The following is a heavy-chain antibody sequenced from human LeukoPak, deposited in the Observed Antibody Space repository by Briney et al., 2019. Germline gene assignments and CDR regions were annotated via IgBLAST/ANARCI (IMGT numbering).Heavy chain of an antibody. D-gene: IGHD3-22*01. CDR3: AQDRRSYHDSSGYYFDS. Sequence: SETLSLTCTVSGGSISSYYWSWIRQPAGKGLEWIGRIYTSGNTNYNPSLKSRITMSVDTSKNQFSLKLSSVTAADTAVYYCAQDRRSYHDSSGYYFDSWGQGTLVTVSS. CDR2: IYTSGNT. J-gene: IGHJ4*02. CDR1: GGSISSYY. V-gene: IGHV4-4*07.